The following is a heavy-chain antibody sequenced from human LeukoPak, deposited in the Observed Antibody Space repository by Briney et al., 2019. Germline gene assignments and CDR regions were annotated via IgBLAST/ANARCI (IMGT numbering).Heavy chain of an antibody. Sequence: PSETLSLTCTVSGGSISSSSYYWGWIRQPPGKGLEWMGSIYYSGSTYYNPSLKSRVTISVDTSRNQFSLKLSSVTAADTAVYYCASPDEVTQREAFDIWGQGTTVTVSS. J-gene: IGHJ3*02. CDR1: GGSISSSSYY. CDR2: IYYSGST. CDR3: ASPDEVTQREAFDI. V-gene: IGHV4-39*01. D-gene: IGHD2-21*02.